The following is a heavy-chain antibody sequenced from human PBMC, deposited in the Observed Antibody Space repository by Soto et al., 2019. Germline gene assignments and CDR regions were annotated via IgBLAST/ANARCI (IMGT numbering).Heavy chain of an antibody. J-gene: IGHJ6*02. Sequence: EVQLVESGGVLVQPGGSLRLSCAASGFGFNGYDMHWVRQAPGKNLEWVAAISTAGDTYYRGSVKGRFTISRDDAKNSLALQMNSLRVGDTAVYYCARGGDRFDGMDVWGQGTTVTVSS. CDR3: ARGGDRFDGMDV. CDR1: GFGFNGYD. D-gene: IGHD3-16*01. V-gene: IGHV3-13*01. CDR2: ISTAGDT.